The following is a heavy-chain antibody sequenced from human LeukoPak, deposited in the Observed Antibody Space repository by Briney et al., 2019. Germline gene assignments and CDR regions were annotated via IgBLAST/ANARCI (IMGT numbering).Heavy chain of an antibody. Sequence: SETLSLTCAVYGGSFSGYYWSWIRQPPGKGLEWIGYIYYSGSTNSNPSLKSRVTISLDTSKNQFSLKLNSVTAADTAVYYCARGERYSSSWYRIDYWGQGTLVTVSS. J-gene: IGHJ4*02. CDR1: GGSFSGYY. D-gene: IGHD6-13*01. CDR3: ARGERYSSSWYRIDY. CDR2: IYYSGST. V-gene: IGHV4-59*01.